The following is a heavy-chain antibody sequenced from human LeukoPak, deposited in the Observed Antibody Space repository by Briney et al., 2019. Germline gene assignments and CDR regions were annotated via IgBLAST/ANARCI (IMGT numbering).Heavy chain of an antibody. D-gene: IGHD3-22*01. CDR3: ARDPLYDSSGYYAGY. Sequence: PGGSLRLSCAASGFTVSSNYMSWVRQAPGKGLEWVSVIYSGGSTYYADSVKGRFTISRDNSKNTLYLQMNSLRAEDTAVYYCARDPLYDSSGYYAGYWGQGTLVTVSS. CDR1: GFTVSSNY. CDR2: IYSGGST. V-gene: IGHV3-53*01. J-gene: IGHJ4*02.